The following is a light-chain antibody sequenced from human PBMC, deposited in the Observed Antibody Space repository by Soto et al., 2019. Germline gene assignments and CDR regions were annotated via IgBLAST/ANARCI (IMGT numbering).Light chain of an antibody. J-gene: IGKJ1*01. CDR1: QSISNY. Sequence: DIQMTQSPSSLSASVGDRVTITCRASQSISNYLNWYQQKPGKAPKLLIYAASSMQSGVPSRFRGSESETDFNLTISSLQPDDSANYYCQQSFSPLWTFGQGTKV. CDR3: QQSFSPLWT. CDR2: AAS. V-gene: IGKV1-39*01.